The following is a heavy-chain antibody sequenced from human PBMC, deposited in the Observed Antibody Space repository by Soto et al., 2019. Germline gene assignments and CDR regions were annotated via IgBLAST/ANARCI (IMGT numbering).Heavy chain of an antibody. V-gene: IGHV3-23*01. Sequence: GGSLRLSCAASGFTFSSYAMSWVRQAPGKGLEWVSAISDSGGSTYYADSVKGRFTISRDNSKNTLYLQMNSLRAEDTAVYYCAKGGVVVPAAMTDYWGQGTLVTVSS. CDR1: GFTFSSYA. D-gene: IGHD2-2*01. J-gene: IGHJ4*02. CDR3: AKGGVVVPAAMTDY. CDR2: ISDSGGST.